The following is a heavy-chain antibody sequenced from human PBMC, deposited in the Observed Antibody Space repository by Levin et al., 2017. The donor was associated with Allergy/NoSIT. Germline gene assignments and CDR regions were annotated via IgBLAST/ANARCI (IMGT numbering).Heavy chain of an antibody. CDR2: IYYSEST. V-gene: IGHV4-31*03. Sequence: SETLSLTCNVSGGSISSGGYYWSWIRQHPGKGLEWIGYIYYSESTYYNPSLRSRATMSVDTPKNQFSLKLNSVTAADTAVYYCARSGRTWLKLRGFDYWGQGTLVTVSS. J-gene: IGHJ4*02. CDR1: GGSISSGGYY. CDR3: ARSGRTWLKLRGFDY. D-gene: IGHD5-24*01.